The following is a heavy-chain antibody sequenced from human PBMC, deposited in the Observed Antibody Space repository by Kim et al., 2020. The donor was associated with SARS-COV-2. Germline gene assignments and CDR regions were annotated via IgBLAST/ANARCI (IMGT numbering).Heavy chain of an antibody. Sequence: SETLSLTCTVSGGSISSYYWSWIRQPPGKGLEWIGYIYYSGSTNYNPSLKSRVTISVDTSKNQFSLKLSSVTAAGTAVYYCARSEYITIFGVVTAQCAFDIWGQGTMVTVSS. CDR1: GGSISSYY. CDR2: IYYSGST. CDR3: ARSEYITIFGVVTAQCAFDI. J-gene: IGHJ3*02. D-gene: IGHD3-3*01. V-gene: IGHV4-59*01.